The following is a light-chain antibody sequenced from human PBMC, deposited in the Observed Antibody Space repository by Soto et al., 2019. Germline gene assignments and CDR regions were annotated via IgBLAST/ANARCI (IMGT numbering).Light chain of an antibody. J-gene: IGKJ1*01. CDR2: DAS. CDR3: QLYNSHSPAT. CDR1: RSIGDW. V-gene: IGKV1-5*01. Sequence: DIQMTQSPTTLSASVGDRVTITSRASRSIGDWLAWYQQKPGKAPKLMIYDASTLISGVPSRFSGSGYGTEFTLTISSLQPDVFATYYCQLYNSHSPATFGQGTVVEIK.